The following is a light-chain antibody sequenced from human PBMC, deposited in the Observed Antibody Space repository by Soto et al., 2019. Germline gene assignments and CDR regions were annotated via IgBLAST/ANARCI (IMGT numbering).Light chain of an antibody. CDR3: AAWDDSLNGLDV. J-gene: IGLJ1*01. CDR2: SNN. CDR1: SSNIGSNT. Sequence: QSVLTQPPSASGTPGQTVTISCSGSSSNIGSNTVNWYQQLPRTAPKLLIYSNNQRPSGVPDRFSGSKSGTSASLAISGLQSEDEADYYCAAWDDSLNGLDVFGTGTKVTVL. V-gene: IGLV1-44*01.